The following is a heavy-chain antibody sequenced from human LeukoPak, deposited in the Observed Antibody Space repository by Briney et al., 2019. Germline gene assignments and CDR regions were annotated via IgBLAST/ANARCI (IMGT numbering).Heavy chain of an antibody. Sequence: GGSLRLSCVASGFSFSINAMIWVRQAPGKGLEWVSGISGIGDTLFYSDPVKGRFTISRDNSKNTVYLQMNSLRGEDSAVYYCAKKNGGGWPTISFDYWGQGILVTVSS. J-gene: IGHJ4*02. D-gene: IGHD6-19*01. CDR3: AKKNGGGWPTISFDY. CDR1: GFSFSINA. CDR2: ISGIGDTL. V-gene: IGHV3-23*01.